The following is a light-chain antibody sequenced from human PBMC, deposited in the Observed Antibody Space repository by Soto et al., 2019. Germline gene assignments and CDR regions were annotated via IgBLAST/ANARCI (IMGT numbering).Light chain of an antibody. Sequence: TVTISCSGSSSNIGSNTVNWDQQLPGTAPKLLIYNNNQRPSGVPDRISGSKSGTSASLAIGGLQSEDEADYYCAAWDDSLNSLYVFGTGTKVTVL. J-gene: IGLJ1*01. CDR3: AAWDDSLNSLYV. CDR1: SSNIGSNT. V-gene: IGLV1-44*01. CDR2: NNN.